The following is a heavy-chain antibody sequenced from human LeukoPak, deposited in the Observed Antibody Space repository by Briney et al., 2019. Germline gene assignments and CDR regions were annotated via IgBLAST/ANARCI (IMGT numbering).Heavy chain of an antibody. CDR3: ARDLEKIAAARNWFDP. V-gene: IGHV4-39*07. CDR1: GGSISTSNYY. CDR2: IFYSGST. Sequence: SETLSLTCTVSGGSISTSNYYWGWIRQPPGKGLEWIGNIFYSGSTYYSPSLRSRVTISLDTSRNQFSLNLRSVTAADTAVYYCARDLEKIAAARNWFDPWGQGTLVTVSS. D-gene: IGHD6-13*01. J-gene: IGHJ5*02.